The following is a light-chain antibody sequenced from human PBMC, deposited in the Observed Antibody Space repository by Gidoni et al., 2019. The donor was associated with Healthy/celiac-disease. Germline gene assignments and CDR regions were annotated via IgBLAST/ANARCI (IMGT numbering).Light chain of an antibody. CDR2: AAS. Sequence: DIQMTQSPSSLSASVGDRVTITCRESQGISNYLALYQQKPGKVPKLLIYAASTLQSGVPSRFSGSGSGTDFTLTISSLQPEDVATYYCQKYNSAPWTFGQXTKVEIK. J-gene: IGKJ1*01. CDR3: QKYNSAPWT. V-gene: IGKV1-27*01. CDR1: QGISNY.